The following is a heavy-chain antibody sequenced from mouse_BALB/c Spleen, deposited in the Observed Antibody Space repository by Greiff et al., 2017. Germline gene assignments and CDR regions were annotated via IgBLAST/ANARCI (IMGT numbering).Heavy chain of an antibody. CDR2: IYPGNSDT. CDR1: GYTFTSYW. J-gene: IGHJ1*01. CDR3: TRFTTATGYWYFDV. D-gene: IGHD1-2*01. Sequence: VQLQQSGAELVRPGTSVKMSCKASGYTFTSYWMHWVKQRPGQGLEWIGAIYPGNSDTSYNQKFKGKAKLTAVTSTSTAYMELSSLTNEDSAVYYCTRFTTATGYWYFDVWGAGTTVTVSP. V-gene: IGHV1-5*01.